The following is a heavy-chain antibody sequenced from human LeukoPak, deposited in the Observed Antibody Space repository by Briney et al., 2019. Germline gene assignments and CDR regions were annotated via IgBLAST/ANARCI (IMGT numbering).Heavy chain of an antibody. V-gene: IGHV2-5*02. D-gene: IGHD1-26*01. CDR1: GFSRSTSGVV. J-gene: IGHJ4*02. CDR3: AHRRGGSYLVQVPDY. Sequence: SGPTLVKPTQTLTLTCTFSGFSRSTSGVVVGWIRQPTGKALEWLALIYWDDDKRYSPSLKSRLTITKDTSKNQVVLTMTNMDPVDTATYYCAHRRGGSYLVQVPDYWGQGTLVTVSS. CDR2: IYWDDDK.